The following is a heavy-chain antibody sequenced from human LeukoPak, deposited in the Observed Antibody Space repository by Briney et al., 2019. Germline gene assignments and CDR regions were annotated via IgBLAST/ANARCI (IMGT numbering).Heavy chain of an antibody. V-gene: IGHV4-4*09. Sequence: PSETLSLTCTVSGGSISSYYWSWIRQPPGKGLEWIGCIYTSGSTNYNPSLKSRVTISVDTSKNQFSLKLSSVTAADTAVYYCARHKRLLRGANYYYYYMDVWGKGTTVTVSS. D-gene: IGHD6-19*01. CDR1: GGSISSYY. CDR3: ARHKRLLRGANYYYYYMDV. J-gene: IGHJ6*03. CDR2: IYTSGST.